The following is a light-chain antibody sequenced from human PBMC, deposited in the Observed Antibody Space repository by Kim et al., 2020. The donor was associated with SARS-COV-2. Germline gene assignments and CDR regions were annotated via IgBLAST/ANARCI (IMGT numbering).Light chain of an antibody. CDR1: SSNIGSNP. Sequence: QSVLTQPPSVSGTPGQTVIISCSGSSSNIGSNPVNWYQQLPGTAPKLLIYATNERPSGVPDRFSGSESGTSASLAISGLQSEDEADYYCTAWGGSLSGRVFGGGTQLTVL. CDR3: TAWGGSLSGRV. J-gene: IGLJ2*01. CDR2: ATN. V-gene: IGLV1-44*01.